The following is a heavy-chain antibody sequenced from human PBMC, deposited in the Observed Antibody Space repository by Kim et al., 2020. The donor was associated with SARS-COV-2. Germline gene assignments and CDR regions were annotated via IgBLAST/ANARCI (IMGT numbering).Heavy chain of an antibody. CDR3: ARDTSEVDTALWFDP. V-gene: IGHV3-48*02. D-gene: IGHD5-18*01. CDR1: GFTFSSYS. CDR2: ISSSSSTI. Sequence: GGSLILSCAASGFTFSSYSMNWVRQAPGKGLEWVSYISSSSSTIYYADSVKGRFTISRDNAKNSLYLQMNSLRDEDTAVYYCARDTSEVDTALWFDPWGQGTLVTVSS. J-gene: IGHJ5*02.